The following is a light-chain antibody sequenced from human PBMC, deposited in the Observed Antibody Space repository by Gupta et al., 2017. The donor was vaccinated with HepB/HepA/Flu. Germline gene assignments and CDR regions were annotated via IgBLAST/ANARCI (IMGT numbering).Light chain of an antibody. CDR3: GTWDSSLSAGGV. Sequence: QSVLTQPPSVSAAPGQKVTISRSGGSSNIGNNYVSWYQQLPGTAPKLLIYENNKRPSGIPDRFSGSKSGTSATLGITGLQTGDEADYYCGTWDSSLSAGGVFGGGTKLTVL. CDR1: SSNIGNNY. CDR2: ENN. V-gene: IGLV1-51*02. J-gene: IGLJ2*01.